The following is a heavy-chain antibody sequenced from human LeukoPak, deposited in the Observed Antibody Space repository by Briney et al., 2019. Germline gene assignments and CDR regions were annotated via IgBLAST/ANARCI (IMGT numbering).Heavy chain of an antibody. D-gene: IGHD5-24*01. J-gene: IGHJ5*02. CDR2: IYYSGST. V-gene: IGHV4-59*01. Sequence: PSETLSLTCTDSGGSISSYYWSWIRQPPGKGLEWIGYIYYSGSTNYNPSLKSRVTISVDTSKNQFSLKLSSVTAADTAVYYCARVRDGYTNWFDPWGQGTLVTVSS. CDR3: ARVRDGYTNWFDP. CDR1: GGSISSYY.